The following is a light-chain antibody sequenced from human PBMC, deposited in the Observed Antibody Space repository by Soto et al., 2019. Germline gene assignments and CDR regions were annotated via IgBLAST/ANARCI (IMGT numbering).Light chain of an antibody. CDR3: QQYGSSPIT. CDR1: QSVSSSY. J-gene: IGKJ3*01. Sequence: EIVLTQSPGTLSLSPGERATLSCRASQSVSSSYLAWYQQKPGQAPRLLIYGASSRATGIPDRFSGSGYGTDFTLTSSRLEPEDCAVYYFQQYGSSPITFGPGTKVDIK. V-gene: IGKV3-20*01. CDR2: GAS.